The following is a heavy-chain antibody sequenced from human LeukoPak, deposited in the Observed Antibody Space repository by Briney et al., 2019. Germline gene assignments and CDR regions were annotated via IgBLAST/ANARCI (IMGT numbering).Heavy chain of an antibody. CDR2: VRGSGHRT. CDR3: AKDVLYDNSDYYANYIDY. Sequence: PGGSLRLSCAASGFTFSSYAMNWVRQAPGKGLGWVSVVRGSGHRTNYADSVKGRFTISRDNSRNTLHLQMKSLRDEDTAVYYCAKDVLYDNSDYYANYIDYWGEGALVTVSS. J-gene: IGHJ4*02. CDR1: GFTFSSYA. V-gene: IGHV3-23*01. D-gene: IGHD3-22*01.